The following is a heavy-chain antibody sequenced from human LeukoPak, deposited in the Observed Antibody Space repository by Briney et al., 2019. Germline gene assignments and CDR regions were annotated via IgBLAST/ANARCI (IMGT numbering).Heavy chain of an antibody. D-gene: IGHD3-10*01. Sequence: GRSLRLSCAASGFTFSSYGMHWVRQAPGKGLEWVAVIWYDGSNKYYADSVKGRFTISRDNSKNTLYLQMNSLRAEDTAVYYCARGEGDYYGSGSAFYYYGMDVWGQGTTVTVSS. CDR3: ARGEGDYYGSGSAFYYYGMDV. CDR2: IWYDGSNK. V-gene: IGHV3-33*01. J-gene: IGHJ6*02. CDR1: GFTFSSYG.